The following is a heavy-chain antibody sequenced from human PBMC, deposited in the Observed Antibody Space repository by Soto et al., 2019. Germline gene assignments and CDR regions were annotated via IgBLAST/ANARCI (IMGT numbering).Heavy chain of an antibody. CDR1: GYTFTSYD. Sequence: ASVKVSCKASGYTFTSYDINWVRQATGQGLEWMGWMNPNSGNTGYAQKFQGRVTMTRNTSISTAYMELSSLRSEDTAVYYCARGFGREIDFDYWGQGTLVTVSS. D-gene: IGHD3-10*01. CDR3: ARGFGREIDFDY. J-gene: IGHJ4*02. V-gene: IGHV1-8*01. CDR2: MNPNSGNT.